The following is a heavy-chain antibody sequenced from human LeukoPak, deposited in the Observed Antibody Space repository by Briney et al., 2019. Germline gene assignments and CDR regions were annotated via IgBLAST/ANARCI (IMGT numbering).Heavy chain of an antibody. CDR3: ARAKIAAAGMKVWVRGEYFQH. V-gene: IGHV1-8*01. Sequence: ASVQVSCKASGYTFTSCDISWVRQATAQGLEWMGWMNPNSGNTGYAQKVQGRVTMTRNTSISTAYMELSSLRSEATAVYYCARAKIAAAGMKVWVRGEYFQHWGQGTLVTVSS. D-gene: IGHD6-13*01. J-gene: IGHJ1*01. CDR1: GYTFTSCD. CDR2: MNPNSGNT.